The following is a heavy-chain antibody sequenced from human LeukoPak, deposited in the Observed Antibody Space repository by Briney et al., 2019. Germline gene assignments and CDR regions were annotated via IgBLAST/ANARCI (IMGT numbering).Heavy chain of an antibody. CDR2: IRYDGSNK. Sequence: GGSLRLSCAASGFTFSSYGMHWVRQAPGKGLEWVAFIRYDGSNKYYADSVKGRFTISRGNSKNTLYLQMNSLRAEDTAVYYCARTGGNEIDLFDYWGQGTLVTVSS. CDR3: ARTGGNEIDLFDY. D-gene: IGHD2-8*02. J-gene: IGHJ4*02. CDR1: GFTFSSYG. V-gene: IGHV3-30*02.